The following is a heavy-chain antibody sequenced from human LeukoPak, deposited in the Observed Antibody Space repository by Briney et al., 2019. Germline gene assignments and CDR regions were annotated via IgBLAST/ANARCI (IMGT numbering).Heavy chain of an antibody. CDR1: GYTFTSYY. CDR2: FNPHSGGT. J-gene: IGHJ4*02. V-gene: IGHV1-2*06. D-gene: IGHD4-17*01. CDR3: ARELSTTVTSPIDY. Sequence: ASVKVSCKASGYTFTSYYMHWVRQAPGQGLEWMGRFNPHSGGTSYAQKFQGRVTMTRDTSISTAYMELSSLTSDDTAVYYCARELSTTVTSPIDYWGQGTLVTVSS.